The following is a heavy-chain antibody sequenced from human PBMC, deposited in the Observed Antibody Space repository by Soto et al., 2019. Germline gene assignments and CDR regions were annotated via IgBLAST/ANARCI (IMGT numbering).Heavy chain of an antibody. J-gene: IGHJ6*02. CDR3: AGITMVRGVTGYWYYYGMDV. D-gene: IGHD3-10*01. V-gene: IGHV6-1*01. CDR2: TYYRSKWYN. Sequence: PSQTLSLTCAISGDSVSSNSAAWNWIRQSPSRGLEWLGRTYYRSKWYNDYAVSVKSRITINPDTSKNQFSLQLNSVTPEDTAVYYCAGITMVRGVTGYWYYYGMDVWGQGTTVTVYS. CDR1: GDSVSSNSAA.